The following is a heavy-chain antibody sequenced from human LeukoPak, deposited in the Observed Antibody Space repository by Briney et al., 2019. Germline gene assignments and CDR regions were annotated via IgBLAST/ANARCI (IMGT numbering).Heavy chain of an antibody. J-gene: IGHJ5*02. D-gene: IGHD2-15*01. V-gene: IGHV1-69*13. Sequence: SVKVSCKASGGTFSSYAISWVRQAPGQGLEWMGGIIPIFGTANYAQKFQGRVTITADESTSTAYMELSSLRSEDTAVYYCARDLGDCSGGSCYSGWVDPWGQGTLVTVSS. CDR2: IIPIFGTA. CDR3: ARDLGDCSGGSCYSGWVDP. CDR1: GGTFSSYA.